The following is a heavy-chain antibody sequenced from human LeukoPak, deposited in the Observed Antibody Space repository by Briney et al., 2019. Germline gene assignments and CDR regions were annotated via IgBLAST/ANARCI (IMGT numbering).Heavy chain of an antibody. V-gene: IGHV3-7*05. CDR2: INQDGSAK. D-gene: IGHD5-12*01. Sequence: PGGSLRLSCADSGFLFSNSWMAWVRQAPGRGLEWLANINQDGSAKTCVDSVKGRFTISRDNAKNSLYLQMNSLRAEDTAMYYCARDSGYNAFDYWGHGTLVTVSS. CDR3: ARDSGYNAFDY. CDR1: GFLFSNSW. J-gene: IGHJ4*01.